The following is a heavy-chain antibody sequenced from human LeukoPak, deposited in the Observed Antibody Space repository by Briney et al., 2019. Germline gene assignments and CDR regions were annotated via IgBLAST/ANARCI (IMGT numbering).Heavy chain of an antibody. Sequence: ASVKVSCKASGYTFTSYGISWVRQAPGQGLEWMGWISAYNGNTNYAQKFQGRVTITADKSTSTAYMELSSLRSEDTAVYYCARDSRITMVRGVMGYWGQGTLVTVSS. CDR3: ARDSRITMVRGVMGY. J-gene: IGHJ4*02. CDR1: GYTFTSYG. V-gene: IGHV1-18*01. CDR2: ISAYNGNT. D-gene: IGHD3-10*01.